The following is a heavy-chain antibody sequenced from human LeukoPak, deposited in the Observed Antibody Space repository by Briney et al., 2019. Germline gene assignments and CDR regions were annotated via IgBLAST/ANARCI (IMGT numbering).Heavy chain of an antibody. CDR2: IYYSGST. CDR1: GGSISSGDYY. V-gene: IGHV4-30-4*01. J-gene: IGHJ4*02. CDR3: ARVYYYDSSGNFDY. D-gene: IGHD3-22*01. Sequence: SETLSLTCTVSGGSISSGDYYWSWIRQPPGKGLEWIGYIYYSGSTHYNPSLKSRVTISVDTSKNQFSLKLSSVTAADTAVYYCARVYYYDSSGNFDYWGQGTLVTVSS.